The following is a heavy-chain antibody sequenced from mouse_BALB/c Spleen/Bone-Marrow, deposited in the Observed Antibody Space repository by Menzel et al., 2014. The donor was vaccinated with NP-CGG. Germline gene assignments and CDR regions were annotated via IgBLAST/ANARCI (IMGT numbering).Heavy chain of an antibody. CDR1: GFTFSSYG. CDR2: INSNGGST. J-gene: IGHJ2*01. D-gene: IGHD2-1*01. CDR3: ARGNYGNYVDYFDY. V-gene: IGHV5-6-3*01. Sequence: EVQLVESGGGLVQPGGSLKFSCAASGFTFSSYGMPWVRQTPDKRLELVASINSNGGSTYYPDSVKGRFTISRDNAKNTLSLQMSSLKSEDTAMYYCARGNYGNYVDYFDYWGQSTTLTVSS.